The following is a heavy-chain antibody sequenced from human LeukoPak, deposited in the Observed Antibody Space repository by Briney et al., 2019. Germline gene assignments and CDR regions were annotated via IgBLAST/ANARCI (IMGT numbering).Heavy chain of an antibody. V-gene: IGHV4-39*01. CDR3: ARHAGGIAATDASPFDS. Sequence: SETLSLTCTVSGASFSGDTYYWAWIRQPPGKGLEWIGSMHYSGSTYYNPSLKSRVTMSVDTSKNPFSLKLSSVSAADTAVYYCARHAGGIAATDASPFDSWGQGTLVTVSS. CDR2: MHYSGST. D-gene: IGHD6-13*01. CDR1: GASFSGDTYY. J-gene: IGHJ4*02.